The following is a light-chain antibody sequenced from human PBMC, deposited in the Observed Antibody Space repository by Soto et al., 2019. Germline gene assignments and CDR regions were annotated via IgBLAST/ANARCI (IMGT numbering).Light chain of an antibody. Sequence: EIVLTQSPATLSLSPGERATLSCRASQSVSSYFAWYQQKPGQAPRLLIYDASNRATGSPARFSGSGSGTDFTLTISSLEPEDCAVYYCQQRSNWPLTCGQGTKVEIK. CDR2: DAS. V-gene: IGKV3-11*01. CDR3: QQRSNWPLT. J-gene: IGKJ1*01. CDR1: QSVSSY.